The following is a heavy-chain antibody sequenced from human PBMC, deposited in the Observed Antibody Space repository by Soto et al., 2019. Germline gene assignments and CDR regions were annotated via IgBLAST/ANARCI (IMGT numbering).Heavy chain of an antibody. CDR3: VRGTYSRRPDEGEF. V-gene: IGHV3-21*02. CDR2: ITRTGNYI. Sequence: EVQLVESRGGLVQPGGSLRLSCTASGFTFSTYAMNWVRQAPGKGLEWVSSITRTGNYIYYADSLKGRFTISRDNAKNSLYLEMNNLRAEDTAVYFCVRGTYSRRPDEGEFWGQGTLLTVSS. CDR1: GFTFSTYA. J-gene: IGHJ4*02. D-gene: IGHD6-13*01.